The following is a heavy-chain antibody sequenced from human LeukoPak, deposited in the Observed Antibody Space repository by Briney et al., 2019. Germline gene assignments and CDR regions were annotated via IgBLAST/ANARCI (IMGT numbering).Heavy chain of an antibody. CDR1: GFTFSAYW. V-gene: IGHV3-74*01. CDR3: ARDLNWLLFDY. CDR2: VKYDGRTT. Sequence: PGGSLRLSCAASGFTFSAYWMHWLRQAPGKGLVWVSRVKYDGRTTTYADSVRGRFTISRDNAKNILYLQMNSLRVEDTAVYYCARDLNWLLFDYWGQGTLVTVSS. J-gene: IGHJ4*02. D-gene: IGHD3-9*01.